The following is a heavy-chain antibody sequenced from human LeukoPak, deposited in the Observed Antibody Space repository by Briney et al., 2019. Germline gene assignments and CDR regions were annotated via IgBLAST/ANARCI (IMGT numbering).Heavy chain of an antibody. CDR2: INYSGST. Sequence: SETLSLTCTVSGGSISSYYWSWIRQPPGKGLEWIVYINYSGSTNYNPSLKSRVTISLDTSKNQFSLKLNSVTAADTAVYYCAREGAAPMYYYYMDVWGKGTTVTVSS. CDR1: GGSISSYY. V-gene: IGHV4-59*01. D-gene: IGHD2-2*01. J-gene: IGHJ6*03. CDR3: AREGAAPMYYYYMDV.